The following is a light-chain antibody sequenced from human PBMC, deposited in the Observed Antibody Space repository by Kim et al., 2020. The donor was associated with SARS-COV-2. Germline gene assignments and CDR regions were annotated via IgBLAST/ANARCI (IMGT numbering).Light chain of an antibody. J-gene: IGKJ1*01. V-gene: IGKV3-15*01. CDR1: QSISTN. CDR3: HQYHRWPLT. CDR2: GVS. Sequence: EVVMMQSPGTLSVSPGERATLSCRASQSISTNLAWYQQKPGQAPRLLISGVSTRATGVPARFSGGGSGTEFTLTISSLQSEDSAVYHCHQYHRWPLTFGLGTKVDIK.